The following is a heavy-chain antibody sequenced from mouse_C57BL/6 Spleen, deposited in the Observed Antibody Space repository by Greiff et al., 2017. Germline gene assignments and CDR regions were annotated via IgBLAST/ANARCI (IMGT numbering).Heavy chain of an antibody. CDR1: GYTFTSYW. CDR2: IHPNSGST. Sequence: QVQLKQPGAELVKPGASVKLSCKASGYTFTSYWMHWVKQRPGHGLEWIGMIHPNSGSTNYNEKFKSKATLTVDKSSSTAYMQLSSLTSEDSAVYYCARVLRSYAMDYWGQGTSVTVSS. D-gene: IGHD1-1*01. J-gene: IGHJ4*01. CDR3: ARVLRSYAMDY. V-gene: IGHV1-64*01.